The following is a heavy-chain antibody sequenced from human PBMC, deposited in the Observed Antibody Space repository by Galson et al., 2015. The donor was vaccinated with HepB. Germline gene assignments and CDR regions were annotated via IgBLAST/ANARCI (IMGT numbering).Heavy chain of an antibody. CDR2: IQYNGFTK. Sequence: SLRLSCAASGFTFSNYGMHWVRQAPGKGLEWVAYIQYNGFTKYYGDSVTGRFTISRDNSKNTLYLQMNSLRPEDTALYHCARNTPASGYHVLHYGGQGTLVTVSS. J-gene: IGHJ4*02. CDR1: GFTFSNYG. D-gene: IGHD6-25*01. V-gene: IGHV3-30*02. CDR3: ARNTPASGYHVLHY.